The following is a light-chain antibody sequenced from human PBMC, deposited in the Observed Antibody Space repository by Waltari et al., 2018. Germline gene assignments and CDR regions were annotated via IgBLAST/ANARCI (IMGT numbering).Light chain of an antibody. Sequence: IVMTQSPATLSVSPGGTVTLSCRASQSVGTNLAWYQQKTGQAPRLLIYGAFTRATGIPARFSGGGSGTDFTLTITSMQSEDFAVYYCQQYNDWPPWTFGQGTKVDIK. CDR2: GAF. V-gene: IGKV3-15*01. CDR3: QQYNDWPPWT. J-gene: IGKJ1*01. CDR1: QSVGTN.